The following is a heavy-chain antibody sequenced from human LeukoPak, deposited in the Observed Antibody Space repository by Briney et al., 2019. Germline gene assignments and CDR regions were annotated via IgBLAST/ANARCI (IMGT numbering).Heavy chain of an antibody. D-gene: IGHD1-1*01. CDR1: GYSFTSYW. Sequence: NLGESLKISCKGSGYSFTSYWIGWVRQMPGKGLECMGIIYPGDSDTRYSPSFQGQVTISADRSISTAYLQWSSLKASDTAMYYCARHETGPYFDYWGQGTLVTVSS. CDR3: ARHETGPYFDY. V-gene: IGHV5-51*01. CDR2: IYPGDSDT. J-gene: IGHJ4*02.